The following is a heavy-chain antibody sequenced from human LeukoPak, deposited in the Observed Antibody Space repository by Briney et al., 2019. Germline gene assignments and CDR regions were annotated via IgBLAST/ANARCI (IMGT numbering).Heavy chain of an antibody. CDR2: IYYSGST. V-gene: IGHV4-39*01. J-gene: IGHJ4*02. Sequence: SETLSLTCPVSGGSISSNSYYWGWIRQPPGKGLEWIGSIYYSGSTYYNPSLKSQVTMSVDTSKNQFSLKLSSVTAADTAVYYCARHGGRHPFDYWGQGTLVTVSS. D-gene: IGHD2-15*01. CDR1: GGSISSNSYY. CDR3: ARHGGRHPFDY.